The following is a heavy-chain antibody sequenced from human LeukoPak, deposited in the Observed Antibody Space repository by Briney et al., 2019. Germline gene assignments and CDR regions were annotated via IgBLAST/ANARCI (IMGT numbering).Heavy chain of an antibody. CDR3: ARDLREWELPYY. J-gene: IGHJ4*02. CDR2: IWYDGSNK. CDR1: GFTFSSYG. Sequence: GGSLRLSCAASGFTFSSYGMHWVRQAPGKGLEWVAVIWYDGSNKYCADSVKGRFTISRDNSKNTLYLQMNSLRAEDTAVYYCARDLREWELPYYWGQGTLVTVSS. V-gene: IGHV3-33*01. D-gene: IGHD1-26*01.